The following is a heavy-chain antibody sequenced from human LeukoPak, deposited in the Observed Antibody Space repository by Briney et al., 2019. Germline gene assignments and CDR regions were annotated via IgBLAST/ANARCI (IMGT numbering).Heavy chain of an antibody. CDR1: GGSISSSSYY. CDR2: IYYSGST. J-gene: IGHJ4*02. V-gene: IGHV4-39*07. D-gene: IGHD7-27*01. CDR3: ASRKLGNDY. Sequence: NPSETLSLTCTVSGGSISSSSYYWGWIRQPPGKGLEWIGSIYYSGSTYYNPSLKSRVTISVDTSKNQFSLNLSSVTAADTAVYYCASRKLGNDYWGQGTLVTVSS.